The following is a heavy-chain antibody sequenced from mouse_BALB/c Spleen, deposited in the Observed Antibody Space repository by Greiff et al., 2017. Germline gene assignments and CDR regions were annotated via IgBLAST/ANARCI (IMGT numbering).Heavy chain of an antibody. Sequence: QVQLQQPGAELVRPGASVKLSCKASGYTFTSYWINWVKQRPGQGLEWIGNIYPSDSYTNYNQKFKDKATLTVDKSSSTAYMQLSSPTSEDSAVYYCTRLYGSRYYYAMDYWGQGTSVTVSS. CDR3: TRLYGSRYYYAMDY. V-gene: IGHV1-69*02. CDR2: IYPSDSYT. CDR1: GYTFTSYW. D-gene: IGHD1-1*01. J-gene: IGHJ4*01.